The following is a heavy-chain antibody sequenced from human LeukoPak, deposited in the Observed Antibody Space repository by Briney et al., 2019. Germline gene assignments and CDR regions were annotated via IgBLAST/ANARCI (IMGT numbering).Heavy chain of an antibody. J-gene: IGHJ4*02. CDR1: GFTFSSYS. CDR3: ATIGRYSSGRYYFDY. V-gene: IGHV3-48*01. Sequence: GGSLRLSCAASGFTFSSYSMNWVRQAPGKGLEWVSYISSSSSTIYYADSVKGRFTISRDNAKNSLYLQMNSLRAEDTAVYYCATIGRYSSGRYYFDYWGQGTLVTVSS. CDR2: ISSSSSTI. D-gene: IGHD6-19*01.